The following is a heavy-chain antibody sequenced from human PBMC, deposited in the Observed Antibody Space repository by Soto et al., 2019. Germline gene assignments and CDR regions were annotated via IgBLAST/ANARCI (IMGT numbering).Heavy chain of an antibody. J-gene: IGHJ4*02. CDR1: GFSLSINGVA. CDR3: AHKRDVSRGFKY. D-gene: IGHD3-10*01. Sequence: SGPTLVNPTHTLTLTCTFSGFSLSINGVAVGWIRQPPGQALEWLALIYWDDDQRYNPSLKNRLTITKDTSRNQVVLTMTNMDPVDTATYYCAHKRDVSRGFKYWGQGTLVTVSS. CDR2: IYWDDDQ. V-gene: IGHV2-5*02.